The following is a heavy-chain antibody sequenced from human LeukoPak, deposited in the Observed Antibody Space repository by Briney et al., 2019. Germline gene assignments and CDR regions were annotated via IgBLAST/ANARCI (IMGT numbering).Heavy chain of an antibody. J-gene: IGHJ6*03. Sequence: SETLSLTCAVYGPSFSGYYSSWVRQPPGKGLEWNGEIIHSGSTNYAQNLKGRVTISVDTSKNQVSLKLSSVTAADTAVYYCARHLVATKYLDVWGKGTTVTIS. V-gene: IGHV4-34*12. CDR3: ARHLVATKYLDV. CDR2: IIHSGST. D-gene: IGHD5-12*01. CDR1: GPSFSGYY.